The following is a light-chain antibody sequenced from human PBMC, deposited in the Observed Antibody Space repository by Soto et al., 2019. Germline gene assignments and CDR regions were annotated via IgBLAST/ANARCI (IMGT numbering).Light chain of an antibody. V-gene: IGLV1-40*01. Sequence: QSVLTQPPSVSGAPGQRVTISCTGSSSNIGAGYDVHWYQQLPGTAPKLLIFGNNNRPSGIPDRCSGSKSGTSASLAITGLQAEDEADDYCQAYDSSLSSSVFGTGTKLTVL. J-gene: IGLJ1*01. CDR3: QAYDSSLSSSV. CDR2: GNN. CDR1: SSNIGAGYD.